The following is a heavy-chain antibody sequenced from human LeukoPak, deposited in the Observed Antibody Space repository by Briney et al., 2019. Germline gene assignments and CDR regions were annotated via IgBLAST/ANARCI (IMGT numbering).Heavy chain of an antibody. CDR1: GFTVSSNY. J-gene: IGHJ4*02. Sequence: PGGSLRLSCAASGFTVSSNYMSWVRQAPGKGLEWVSVIYSGGSTYYADSVKGRFTISRDNSRNTLYLQMNSLRAEDTAVYYCARGRTTTVTTALLHWGQGTLVTVSS. CDR2: IYSGGST. V-gene: IGHV3-66*01. CDR3: ARGRTTTVTTALLH. D-gene: IGHD4-17*01.